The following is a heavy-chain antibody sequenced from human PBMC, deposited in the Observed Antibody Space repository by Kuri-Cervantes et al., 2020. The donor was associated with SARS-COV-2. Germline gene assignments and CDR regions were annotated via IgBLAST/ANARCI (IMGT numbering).Heavy chain of an antibody. Sequence: GESLKISCKGSGYSFTSYWIGWVRQMPGKGLEWMGIIYPGDSDTRYSPSFQGQVTISADKSISTAYLQWSSLKASDTAMYYCARDRGYCSGGSCYQHDAFDIWGQGTMVTVSS. CDR2: IYPGDSDT. J-gene: IGHJ3*02. V-gene: IGHV5-51*01. CDR3: ARDRGYCSGGSCYQHDAFDI. D-gene: IGHD2-15*01. CDR1: GYSFTSYW.